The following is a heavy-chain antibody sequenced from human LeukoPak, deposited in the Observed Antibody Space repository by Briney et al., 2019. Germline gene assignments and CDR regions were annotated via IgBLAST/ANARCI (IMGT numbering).Heavy chain of an antibody. CDR1: GFTFSSYG. CDR2: IRYDGSNK. J-gene: IGHJ3*02. Sequence: GGSLRLSCAASGFTFSSYGMHWVRQAPGKGLEWVAFIRYDGSNKYYADSVKGRFTISRDNSKNTLYLQMNSLRAEDTAVYYCARDLYYDLVGWGAFDIWGQGTMVTVSS. CDR3: ARDLYYDLVGWGAFDI. D-gene: IGHD1-26*01. V-gene: IGHV3-30*02.